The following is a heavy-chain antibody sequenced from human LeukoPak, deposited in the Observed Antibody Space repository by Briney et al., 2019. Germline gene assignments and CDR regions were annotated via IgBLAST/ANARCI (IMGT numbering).Heavy chain of an antibody. CDR3: ARDKEFSVATIYYFDY. Sequence: GGSLRLSCAASGFTFSSYWMSWVRQAPGKGLEWVANIKQDGSEKYYVDSVKGRFTISRDNAKNSLYLQMNSLRAEDTAVYYCARDKEFSVATIYYFDYWGQGTLVTVSS. D-gene: IGHD5-12*01. J-gene: IGHJ4*02. V-gene: IGHV3-7*01. CDR1: GFTFSSYW. CDR2: IKQDGSEK.